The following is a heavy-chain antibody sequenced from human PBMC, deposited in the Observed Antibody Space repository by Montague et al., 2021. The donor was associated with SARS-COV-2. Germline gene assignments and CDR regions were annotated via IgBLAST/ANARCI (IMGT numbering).Heavy chain of an antibody. V-gene: IGHV2-70*11. CDR1: GFSLSTSGMC. Sequence: PALVKPTQTLTLTCTFSGFSLSTSGMCVSWIRQPPGKALEWLARIDWDDDKRYSPSLKSRLTITKDTSKNQVVLTMTNMYPVDTATYYCARILVAAAGSPFDPWGQGTLVTVSS. D-gene: IGHD6-13*01. CDR2: IDWDDDK. CDR3: ARILVAAAGSPFDP. J-gene: IGHJ5*02.